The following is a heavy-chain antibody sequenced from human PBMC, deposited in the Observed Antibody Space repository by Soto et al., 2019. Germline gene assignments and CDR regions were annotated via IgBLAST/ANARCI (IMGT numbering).Heavy chain of an antibody. D-gene: IGHD3-3*01. CDR3: ARQFSAFWSGSRYYYYGMDV. J-gene: IGHJ6*02. Sequence: GEALKISCKGSGYSFTSYWIGWVRQMPGKGLEWMGIIYPGDSDTRYSPSFQGQVTISADKSISTAYLQWSSLKASDTAMSYCARQFSAFWSGSRYYYYGMDVWGQGTTVTVSS. CDR1: GYSFTSYW. CDR2: IYPGDSDT. V-gene: IGHV5-51*01.